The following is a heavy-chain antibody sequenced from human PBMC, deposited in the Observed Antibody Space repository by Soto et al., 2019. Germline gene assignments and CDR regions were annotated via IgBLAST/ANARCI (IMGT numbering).Heavy chain of an antibody. J-gene: IGHJ4*02. CDR2: IYYSGST. Sequence: PSETLSLTCTVSGGSISSGGYYWSWIRQHPGKGLEWIGYIYYSGSTYYNPSLKSRVTISVDTSKNQFSLKLSSVTAADTAVYYCARGEYRDYGPPFDYWGQGTLVTVSS. CDR1: GGSISSGGYY. V-gene: IGHV4-31*03. D-gene: IGHD4-17*01. CDR3: ARGEYRDYGPPFDY.